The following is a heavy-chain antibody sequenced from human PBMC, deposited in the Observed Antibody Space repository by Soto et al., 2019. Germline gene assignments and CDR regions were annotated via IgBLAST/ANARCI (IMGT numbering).Heavy chain of an antibody. CDR3: AREPMVRGFGVDV. CDR2: VSHDGSNK. Sequence: PVGSLRLSCAASGFTFSIYSMYWVRQAPGKGLEWVAGVSHDGSNKNYVDSVKGRFTISRDNSKNTVYLQMNSLRPDDTSLYYCAREPMVRGFGVDVWGQGITVTVSS. V-gene: IGHV3-30*14. J-gene: IGHJ6*02. D-gene: IGHD3-10*01. CDR1: GFTFSIYS.